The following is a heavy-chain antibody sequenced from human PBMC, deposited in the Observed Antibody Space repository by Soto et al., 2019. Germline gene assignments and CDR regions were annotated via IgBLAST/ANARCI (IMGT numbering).Heavy chain of an antibody. V-gene: IGHV4-39*01. CDR1: GFSISSGTYY. D-gene: IGHD1-26*01. Sequence: SETLSLTCTVSGFSISSGTYYWGWIRQPPGKGLEWTGSIFSSGITYYNPSLRSRVTISVDTSKNQFSLRLSSVTAADTAVYYCARLDSGSPGFGYWGQGTLVTVSS. J-gene: IGHJ4*02. CDR3: ARLDSGSPGFGY. CDR2: IFSSGIT.